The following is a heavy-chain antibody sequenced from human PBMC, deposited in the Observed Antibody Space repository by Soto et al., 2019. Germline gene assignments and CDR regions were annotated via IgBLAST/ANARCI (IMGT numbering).Heavy chain of an antibody. CDR1: GFTFSSYG. V-gene: IGHV3-30*18. D-gene: IGHD6-13*01. Sequence: GGSLRLSCAASGFTFSSYGMHWVRPAPGKGLEWVAVISYDGSDKYYADSVRGRFTISRDNSKNTLYLQMNSLRAEDTAMYYCAKDHRSSWHYFDYWGQGTLVTVSS. CDR2: ISYDGSDK. CDR3: AKDHRSSWHYFDY. J-gene: IGHJ4*02.